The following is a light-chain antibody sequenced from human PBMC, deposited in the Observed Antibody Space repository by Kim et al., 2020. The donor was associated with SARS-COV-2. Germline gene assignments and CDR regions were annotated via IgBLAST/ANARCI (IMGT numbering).Light chain of an antibody. CDR2: GQN. CDR3: NCRDSSDNQWV. Sequence: SSELTQDPAVSVALGQTLRITCQGDSLRGHYPSWYQQKPGQAPILVIYGQNNRPSRFLDRSSGSIFGNTASLTITGAQAEDEADYYCNCRDSSDNQWVFG. CDR1: SLRGHY. V-gene: IGLV3-19*01. J-gene: IGLJ3*02.